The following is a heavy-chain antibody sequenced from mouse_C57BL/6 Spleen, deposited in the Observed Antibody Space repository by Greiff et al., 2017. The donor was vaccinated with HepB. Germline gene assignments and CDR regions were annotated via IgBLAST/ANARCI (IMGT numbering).Heavy chain of an antibody. D-gene: IGHD1-1*01. Sequence: VKVEESGPGLVQPSQSLSITCTVSGFSLTSYGVHWVRQSPGKGLEWLGVIWRGGSTDYNAAFMSRLSITKDNSKSQVFFKMNSLQADDTAIYYCAKNRVVADWYFDVWGTGTTVTVSS. CDR3: AKNRVVADWYFDV. V-gene: IGHV2-5*01. CDR1: GFSLTSYG. J-gene: IGHJ1*03. CDR2: IWRGGST.